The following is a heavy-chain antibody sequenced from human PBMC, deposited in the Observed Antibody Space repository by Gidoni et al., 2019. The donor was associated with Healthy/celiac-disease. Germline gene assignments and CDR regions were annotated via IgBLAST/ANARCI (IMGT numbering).Heavy chain of an antibody. CDR2: IYHSGST. CDR1: GCSISSSNW. Sequence: QVQLQESGPGLVKPSGTLSPTCAVAGCSISSSNWWRWVRQPPGKGLEWIGEIYHSGSTNYNPSLKSRVTISVDKSKNQFSLKLSSVAAADTAVYYCAAARWLQFGPFDYWGQGTLVTVSS. D-gene: IGHD5-12*01. CDR3: AAARWLQFGPFDY. J-gene: IGHJ4*02. V-gene: IGHV4-4*02.